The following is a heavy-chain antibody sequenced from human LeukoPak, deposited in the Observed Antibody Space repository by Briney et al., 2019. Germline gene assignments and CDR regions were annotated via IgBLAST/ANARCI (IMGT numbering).Heavy chain of an antibody. CDR2: IYYSGST. V-gene: IGHV4-61*01. Sequence: PSETLSLTCTVSGGSVSSGSYYWSWIRQPPGKGLEWIGYIYYSGSTNYNPSLKSRVTISVDTSKNQFSLKLSSVTAADTAVYYCARDWFCSSTSCRYTRNYFDYWGQGTLVTVSS. D-gene: IGHD2-2*01. J-gene: IGHJ4*02. CDR1: GGSVSSGSYY. CDR3: ARDWFCSSTSCRYTRNYFDY.